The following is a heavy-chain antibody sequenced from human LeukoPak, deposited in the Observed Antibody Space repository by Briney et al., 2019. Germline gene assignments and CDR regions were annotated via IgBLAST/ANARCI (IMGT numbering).Heavy chain of an antibody. V-gene: IGHV4-59*13. J-gene: IGHJ3*02. D-gene: IGHD3-22*01. CDR3: ARFTKYDGGGSYLDI. Sequence: PSETLSLTCTVSGGSISSYYWSWIRQPPGKELEWIGHIYSSGSTTDNPSLKSRVTISVDTSKNQFSLRMNSVTAADTAVYYCARFTKYDGGGSYLDIRGQGTMVTVSS. CDR1: GGSISSYY. CDR2: IYSSGST.